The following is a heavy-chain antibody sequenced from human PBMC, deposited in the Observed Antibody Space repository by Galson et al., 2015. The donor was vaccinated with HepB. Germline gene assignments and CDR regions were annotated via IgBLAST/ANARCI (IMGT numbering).Heavy chain of an antibody. CDR3: ARDTYDGDFWSGYYIQRFDY. V-gene: IGHV3-48*01. CDR1: GFTFSSYS. J-gene: IGHJ4*02. Sequence: SLRLSCAASGFTFSSYSMNWVRQAPGKGLEWVSYISSSSSTIYYADSVKGRFTISRDNAKNSLYLQMNSLRAEDTAVYYCARDTYDGDFWSGYYIQRFDYWGQGTLVTVSS. CDR2: ISSSSSTI. D-gene: IGHD3-3*01.